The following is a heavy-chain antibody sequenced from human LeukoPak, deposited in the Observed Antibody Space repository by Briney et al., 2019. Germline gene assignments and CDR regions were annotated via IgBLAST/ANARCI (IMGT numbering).Heavy chain of an antibody. CDR2: IIPILGIA. CDR3: ARAGRSGNSDY. CDR1: GGTFSSYA. J-gene: IGHJ4*02. V-gene: IGHV1-69*04. D-gene: IGHD4-23*01. Sequence: AASVKVSCKASGGTFSSYAISWVRQAPGQGLEWMGRIIPILGIANYAQKFQGRVTITADKSTSTAYMELSSLRSEDTAVYYCARAGRSGNSDYWGQGTLVTVSS.